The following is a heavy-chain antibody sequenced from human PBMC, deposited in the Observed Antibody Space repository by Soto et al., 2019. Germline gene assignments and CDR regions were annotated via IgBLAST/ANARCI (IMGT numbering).Heavy chain of an antibody. CDR3: ARMTSSISPGC. Sequence: EEQLVESGGGLVQPGGSLRLSCVASGFAFSNYSMNWVRQAPGKGLEWVSYIRSSGSPTYYAGSVKGRFTICRDNAKKSLYLQMNSLRAEDTAVYYCARMTSSISPGCWGQGTLVTVSS. J-gene: IGHJ4*02. CDR1: GFAFSNYS. D-gene: IGHD2-2*01. V-gene: IGHV3-48*01. CDR2: IRSSGSPT.